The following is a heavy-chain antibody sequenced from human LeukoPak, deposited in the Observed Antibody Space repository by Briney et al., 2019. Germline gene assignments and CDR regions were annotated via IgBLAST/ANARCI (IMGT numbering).Heavy chain of an antibody. V-gene: IGHV3-23*01. D-gene: IGHD5-24*01. CDR3: AKDASERPSDY. CDR2: ISDSGGRT. J-gene: IGHJ4*02. Sequence: GGSLRLSCAASGFTFSSYAMSWFRQAPGKGLEWVSYISDSGGRTYYADSVKGRFTISRDNSKNTLHLQMSSLRAEDAAIYYCAKDASERPSDYWGPGTLVTVSS. CDR1: GFTFSSYA.